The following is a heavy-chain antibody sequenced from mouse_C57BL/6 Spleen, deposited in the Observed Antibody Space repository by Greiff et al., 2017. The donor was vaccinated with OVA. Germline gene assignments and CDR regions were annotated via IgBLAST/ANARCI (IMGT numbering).Heavy chain of an antibody. CDR2: IDPNSGGT. CDR1: GYTFTSYW. V-gene: IGHV1-72*01. J-gene: IGHJ2*01. Sequence: VQGVESGAELVKPGASVKLSCKASGYTFTSYWMHWVKQRPGRGLEWIGRIDPNSGGTKYNEKFKSKATLTVDKPSSTAYMQLSSLTSEDSAVYYCARSGTVVEDYFDYWGQGTTLTVSS. D-gene: IGHD1-1*01. CDR3: ARSGTVVEDYFDY.